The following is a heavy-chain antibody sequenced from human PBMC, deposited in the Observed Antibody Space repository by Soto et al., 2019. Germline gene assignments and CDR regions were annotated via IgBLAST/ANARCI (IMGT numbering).Heavy chain of an antibody. CDR2: VNTYNGNP. J-gene: IGHJ4*02. D-gene: IGHD6-13*01. CDR1: GYTFTNYA. Sequence: ASVKVSCKASGYTFTNYAISWVRQAPGRGLERMGWVNTYNGNPNYAQIFQGRVTMTTDTSMGTAYMELRSLKSDDSAIYYCARDSQYSTSWQRFDSWGQGTLVTVSS. V-gene: IGHV1-18*01. CDR3: ARDSQYSTSWQRFDS.